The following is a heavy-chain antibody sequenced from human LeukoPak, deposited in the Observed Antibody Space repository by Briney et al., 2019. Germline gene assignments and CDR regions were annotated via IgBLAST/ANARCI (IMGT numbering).Heavy chain of an antibody. J-gene: IGHJ4*02. CDR1: TFTFSTYS. CDR3: ASSSSYKAPYDSNIEY. D-gene: IGHD3-22*01. V-gene: IGHV3-48*02. CDR2: ISSSSNII. Sequence: GGSLRLSCAASTFTFSTYSMNWVRQAPGKGLEWVSYISSSSNIIYYADSVKGRFTISRDNAGTSLYLQMNSLRDEDTAVYYCASSSSYKAPYDSNIEYWGQGTLVTVSS.